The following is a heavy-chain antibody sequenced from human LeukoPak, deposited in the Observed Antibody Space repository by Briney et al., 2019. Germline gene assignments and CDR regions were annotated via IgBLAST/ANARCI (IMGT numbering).Heavy chain of an antibody. Sequence: PGGSLRLSCAASGFTFGNSWVHWVRQAPGKGLVWVSLINADGSTTSYAESVKGRFTISRDNARNTLSLEMNSLTIEDTAVYYCIVVVEPPDSDGFDVWGQGTMITVSS. J-gene: IGHJ3*01. CDR2: INADGSTT. CDR1: GFTFGNSW. V-gene: IGHV3-74*01. CDR3: IVVVEPPDSDGFDV. D-gene: IGHD1-14*01.